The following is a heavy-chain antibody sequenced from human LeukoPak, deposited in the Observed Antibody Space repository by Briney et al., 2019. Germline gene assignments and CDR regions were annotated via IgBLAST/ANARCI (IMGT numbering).Heavy chain of an antibody. CDR3: AKGPGAAVAKRYIQH. CDR2: ISWDSGNS. CDR1: GFTFKDYA. D-gene: IGHD6-19*01. Sequence: PGGSLRLSCAASGFTFKDYAMHWFRQAPGKGLEWVALISWDSGNSYYADSVKGRFTIARDNSKNSLSLQMNSLRPEDTALYYCAKGPGAAVAKRYIQHWGQGTLVTVSS. J-gene: IGHJ1*01. V-gene: IGHV3-43D*03.